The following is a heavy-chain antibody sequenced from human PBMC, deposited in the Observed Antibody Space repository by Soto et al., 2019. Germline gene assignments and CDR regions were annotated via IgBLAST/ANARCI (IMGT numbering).Heavy chain of an antibody. CDR2: IIPIFGTA. CDR1: GYTFTSYG. J-gene: IGHJ6*02. D-gene: IGHD6-19*01. CDR3: AREHRGWTGMDV. Sequence: GASVKVSCKASGYTFTSYGISWVRQAPGQGLEWMGGIIPIFGTANYAQKFQGRVTITADESTSTAYMELSSLRSEDTAVYYCAREHRGWTGMDVWGQGTTVTVSS. V-gene: IGHV1-69*13.